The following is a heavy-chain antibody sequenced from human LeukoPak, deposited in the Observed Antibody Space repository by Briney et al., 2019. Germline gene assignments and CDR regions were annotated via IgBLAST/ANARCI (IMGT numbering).Heavy chain of an antibody. J-gene: IGHJ4*02. CDR3: AKWGDYDVLTGYYVPDY. D-gene: IGHD3-9*01. CDR1: GFTFNSYG. CDR2: ILGSGGST. V-gene: IGHV3-23*01. Sequence: GRSLRLSCAASGFTFNSYGMHWVRQAPGKGLEWVSAILGSGGSTYYADSVKGRFTVSRDNSKSTLYLQMNSLRAEDTALYYCAKWGDYDVLTGYYVPDYWGQGTLVTVSS.